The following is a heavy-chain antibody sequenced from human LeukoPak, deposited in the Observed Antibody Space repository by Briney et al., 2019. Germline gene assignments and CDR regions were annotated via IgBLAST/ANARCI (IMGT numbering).Heavy chain of an antibody. CDR3: ASARTTAFMDV. Sequence: SETLSLTCTVSGGSISSSSYYWGWIRQPPGTGLEWIGSIYYSGSTNYNPSLKSRVTMSVDTSKNQFSLKLSSVTAADTAVYYCASARTTAFMDVWGKGTTVTVSS. D-gene: IGHD2-2*01. CDR2: IYYSGST. CDR1: GGSISSSSYY. V-gene: IGHV4-39*07. J-gene: IGHJ6*04.